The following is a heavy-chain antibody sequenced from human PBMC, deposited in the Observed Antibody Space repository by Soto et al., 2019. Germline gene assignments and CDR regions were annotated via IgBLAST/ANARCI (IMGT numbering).Heavy chain of an antibody. D-gene: IGHD3-22*01. CDR2: MYPDDSDI. J-gene: IGHJ3*02. CDR1: GYSFYFYW. V-gene: IGHV5-51*01. Sequence: GESLKIYCKASGYSFYFYWIGWVREMPGKGLEWMAIMYPDDSDIRYSPSFEAHVTISADKSTSTAFLQWSSLKASDTAMYYCATAYVYDFENSNYYRDAFDIWGQGTLVTVSS. CDR3: ATAYVYDFENSNYYRDAFDI.